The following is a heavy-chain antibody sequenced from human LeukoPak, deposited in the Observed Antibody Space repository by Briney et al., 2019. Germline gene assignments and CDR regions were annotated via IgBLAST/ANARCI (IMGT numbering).Heavy chain of an antibody. D-gene: IGHD4-23*01. Sequence: GGSLTLSCAASGLSFSDYSMNWVRQAPGKGLEWVSYISSTSTTIYYADSVKGRFTISRDNSKNTLYLQMNSLRAEDTAVYYCAKSPAVDAAFDIWGQGTMVTVSS. J-gene: IGHJ3*02. CDR2: ISSTSTTI. CDR3: AKSPAVDAAFDI. V-gene: IGHV3-48*01. CDR1: GLSFSDYS.